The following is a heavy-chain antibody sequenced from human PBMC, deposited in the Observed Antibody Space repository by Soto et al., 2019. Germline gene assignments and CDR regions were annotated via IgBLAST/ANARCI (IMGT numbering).Heavy chain of an antibody. CDR1: GGSIRSNNR. D-gene: IGHD1-26*01. Sequence: QVQLQESGPGLVKPSGTLSLTCAVSGGSIRSNNRWSWVRQPPGKGLEWVGEIFHSGSTNYNPSLTPRVTISVDESKYQFSLKVTSVTAADTAVYYCARVYSGSYSDSWGQGTLVTVSS. V-gene: IGHV4-4*02. J-gene: IGHJ4*02. CDR3: ARVYSGSYSDS. CDR2: IFHSGST.